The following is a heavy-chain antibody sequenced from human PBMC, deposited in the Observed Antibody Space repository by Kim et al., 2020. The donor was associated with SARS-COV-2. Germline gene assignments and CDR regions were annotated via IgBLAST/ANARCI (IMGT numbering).Heavy chain of an antibody. CDR2: INPNSGGT. CDR3: ARDCGGYDRGVDY. Sequence: ASVKVSCKASGYTFTGYYMHWVRQAPGQGLEWMGWINPNSGGTNYAQKFQGWVTMTRDTSISTAYMELSRLRSDDTAVYYCARDCGGYDRGVDYWGQGTLVTVSS. J-gene: IGHJ4*02. CDR1: GYTFTGYY. D-gene: IGHD5-12*01. V-gene: IGHV1-2*04.